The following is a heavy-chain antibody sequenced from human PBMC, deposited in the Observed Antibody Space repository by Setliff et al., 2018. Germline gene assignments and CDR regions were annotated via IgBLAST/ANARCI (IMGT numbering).Heavy chain of an antibody. V-gene: IGHV4-34*01. CDR3: ARTNYYDSSTYFNWFDP. Sequence: SETLSLTCAVYGGSFSGYYWSWIRQPPGKGLEWIGEINHSGSTNYNPSLKSRVTISVDTSKNQFSLKLSSVTAADTAVYYCARTNYYDSSTYFNWFDPWGHGALVTVSS. CDR2: INHSGST. J-gene: IGHJ5*02. CDR1: GGSFSGYY. D-gene: IGHD3-22*01.